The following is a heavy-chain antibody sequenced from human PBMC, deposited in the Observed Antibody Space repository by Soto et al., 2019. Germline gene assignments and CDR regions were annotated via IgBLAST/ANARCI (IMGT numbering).Heavy chain of an antibody. Sequence: SETLSLTCAVYGGSFSGYYWSWIRQPPGKGLEWIGEINHSGSTNYNPSLKSRVTISVDTSKNRFSLKLSSVTAADTAVYFCARDSSRFYYVLDYWGQGTLVTVSS. CDR1: GGSFSGYY. CDR3: ARDSSRFYYVLDY. D-gene: IGHD3-22*01. V-gene: IGHV4-34*01. CDR2: INHSGST. J-gene: IGHJ4*02.